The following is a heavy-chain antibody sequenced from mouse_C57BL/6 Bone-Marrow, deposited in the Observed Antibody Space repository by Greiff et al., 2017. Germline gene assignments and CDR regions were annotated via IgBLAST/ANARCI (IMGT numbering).Heavy chain of an antibody. CDR3: ARIGVLRYMDY. D-gene: IGHD1-1*01. CDR2: ISSGSSTI. Sequence: EVQGVESGGGLVKPGGSLKLSCAASGFTFSDYGMHWVRQAPEKGLEWVAYISSGSSTIYYADTVKGRFTITRDNAKNTPFLQITSLRSEDTAMYYCARIGVLRYMDYWGQGTSVTVSS. CDR1: GFTFSDYG. J-gene: IGHJ4*01. V-gene: IGHV5-17*01.